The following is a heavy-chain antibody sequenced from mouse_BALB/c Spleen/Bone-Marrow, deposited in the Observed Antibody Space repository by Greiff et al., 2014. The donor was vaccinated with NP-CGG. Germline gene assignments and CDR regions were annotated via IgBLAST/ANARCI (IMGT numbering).Heavy chain of an antibody. Sequence: VQLQQSGAELAKPGASVKMSCKASGYTFTDYWMHWVKQRPGQGLEWIGYINPSTGYPEYNQKFKDKATLTADKSSSTAYMQLSGLTSEDSAVYYCARTKYGKTGGNYWGQGTTLTVSS. CDR3: ARTKYGKTGGNY. D-gene: IGHD2-10*02. CDR2: INPSTGYP. CDR1: GYTFTDYW. V-gene: IGHV1-7*01. J-gene: IGHJ2*01.